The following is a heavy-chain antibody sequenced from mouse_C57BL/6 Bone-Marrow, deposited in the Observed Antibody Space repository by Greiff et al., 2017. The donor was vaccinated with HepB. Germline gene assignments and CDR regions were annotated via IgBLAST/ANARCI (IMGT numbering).Heavy chain of an antibody. V-gene: IGHV1-50*01. J-gene: IGHJ3*01. CDR2: IDPSDSYT. CDR1: GYTFTSYW. Sequence: QVQLQQPGAELVKPGASVKLSCKASGYTFTSYWMQWVTQRPGQGLEWIGEIDPSDSYTNYNQKFKGKATLTVDTSSSTAYMQLSSLTSEDSAVYYCARIIRYYDWFAYWGQGTLVTVSA. D-gene: IGHD1-1*01. CDR3: ARIIRYYDWFAY.